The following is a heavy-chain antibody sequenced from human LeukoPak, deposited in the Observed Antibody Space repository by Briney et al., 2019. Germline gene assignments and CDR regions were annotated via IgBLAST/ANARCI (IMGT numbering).Heavy chain of an antibody. J-gene: IGHJ4*02. D-gene: IGHD3-10*01. CDR2: IEYDGSYK. CDR3: TRNFRSNYYRAFDY. CDR1: GFTFSSYG. V-gene: IGHV3-30*19. Sequence: PGGSLRLSCEVSGFTFSSYGMHWVRQAPGKGLEWVAFIEYDGSYKKEADSVKGRFTISRDKSKNTLHLQMNSLRVEDTAVYYCTRNFRSNYYRAFDYWGPGTLVTVSS.